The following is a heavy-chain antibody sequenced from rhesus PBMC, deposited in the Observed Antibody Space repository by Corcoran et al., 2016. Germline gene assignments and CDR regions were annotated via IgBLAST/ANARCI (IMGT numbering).Heavy chain of an antibody. CDR3: ARDANTETDNSFDV. J-gene: IGHJ5-2*01. Sequence: QVELQESGPGLVKPAENLSLTCTVSGSAISYTYDWHWLRLSPGKGLEWIGYIYGSVGFTIYNPSLKDRVTISRDTSKNQFSLKLTSVTAADAAVYFCARDANTETDNSFDVWGQGVLVTVSS. D-gene: IGHD4-23*01. CDR2: IYGSVGFT. V-gene: IGHV4-76*01. CDR1: GSAISYTYD.